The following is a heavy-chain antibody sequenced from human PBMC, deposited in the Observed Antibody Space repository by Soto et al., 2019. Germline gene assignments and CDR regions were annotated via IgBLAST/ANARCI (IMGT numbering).Heavy chain of an antibody. J-gene: IGHJ4*02. CDR3: ARLLVAGITYYFDS. V-gene: IGHV2-5*02. CDR2: FYCDDDK. Sequence: QITLKESGPTLVNPTQTLTLTCTFSGTSLSSSGVGVGWIRQPPGKALKWLTFFYCDDDKRYSPSLKGRLTSTNDTSKNQVILTLTNKDPVDTATYYCARLLVAGITYYFDSWGQGTLLTVSS. CDR1: GTSLSSSGVG. D-gene: IGHD2-21*01.